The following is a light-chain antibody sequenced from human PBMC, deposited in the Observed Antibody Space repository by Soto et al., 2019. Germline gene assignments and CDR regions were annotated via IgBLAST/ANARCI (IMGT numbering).Light chain of an antibody. CDR2: GAS. V-gene: IGKV3-15*01. CDR3: QQYNKRPWT. J-gene: IGKJ1*01. CDR1: QSLSDT. Sequence: EVGMTHWPGTVSVSPGGRATLSCRASQSLSDTLAWYQQKPGQAPRLLIYGASTRAPGFPARFSGSGSGTDFTLTISSLQSEDFGVYYCQQYNKRPWTFGQGTKVDIK.